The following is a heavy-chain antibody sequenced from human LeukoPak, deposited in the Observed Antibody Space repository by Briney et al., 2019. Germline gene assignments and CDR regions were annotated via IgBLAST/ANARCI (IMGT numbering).Heavy chain of an antibody. CDR1: GFTFSSYS. CDR2: ISSSSSYI. V-gene: IGHV3-21*01. J-gene: IGHJ4*02. CDR3: ARAPIVVAYYFDY. D-gene: IGHD2-2*01. Sequence: PGGSLRLSCAASGFTFSSYSMNWVRQAPGKGLEWVSSISSSSSYIYYADSVKGRFTISRDNAKNSLYLQMNSLRAEDTDVYYCARAPIVVAYYFDYWGQGTLVTVSS.